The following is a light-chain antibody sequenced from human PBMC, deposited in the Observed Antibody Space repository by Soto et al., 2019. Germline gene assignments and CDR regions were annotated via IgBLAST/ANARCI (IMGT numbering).Light chain of an antibody. CDR3: QKCNSAPWT. J-gene: IGKJ1*01. Sequence: DIQMTQSPSSLSASVGDRVTITCRASLGISNFLAWYQQKPGKVPKLLISAASTLQSGVPSQYSGSGSGTDFTLTISSLQPEDVATYYCQKCNSAPWTFGQGTKVDIK. CDR1: LGISNF. CDR2: AAS. V-gene: IGKV1-27*01.